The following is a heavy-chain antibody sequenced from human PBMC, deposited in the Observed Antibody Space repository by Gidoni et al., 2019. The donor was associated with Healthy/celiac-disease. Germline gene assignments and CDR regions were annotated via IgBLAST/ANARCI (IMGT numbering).Heavy chain of an antibody. J-gene: IGHJ4*02. CDR3: ARDRPHDYYDSSGYIDY. V-gene: IGHV1-18*01. CDR1: GYTFTSYG. Sequence: QVQLVQSGAEVKKPGASVKVSCKASGYTFTSYGISGVRQDPGQGLEWMGWISAYNGNTNYAQKLQGRVTMTTDTSTSTAYMELRSLRSDDTAVYYCARDRPHDYYDSSGYIDYWGQGTLVTVSS. D-gene: IGHD3-22*01. CDR2: ISAYNGNT.